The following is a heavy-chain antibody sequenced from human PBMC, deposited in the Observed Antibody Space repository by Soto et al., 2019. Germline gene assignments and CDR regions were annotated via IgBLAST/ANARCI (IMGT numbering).Heavy chain of an antibody. V-gene: IGHV5-51*01. J-gene: IGHJ3*02. D-gene: IGHD6-13*01. CDR2: IYPGDSDT. CDR1: GYSFTSYW. Sequence: PGESLKISCKGSGYSFTSYWIGWVRQMPGKGLEWMGIIYPGDSDTRYSPSFQGQVTISADKSISTAYLQWSSLKASDTAMYYCARSKVAAAPGSDAFDIWGQGTRVTVSS. CDR3: ARSKVAAAPGSDAFDI.